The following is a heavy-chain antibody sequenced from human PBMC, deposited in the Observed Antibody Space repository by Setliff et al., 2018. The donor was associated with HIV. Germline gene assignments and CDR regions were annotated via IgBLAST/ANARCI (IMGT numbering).Heavy chain of an antibody. Sequence: RASVKVSCKPSGYSFTNHYMHWVRQAPGQGLEWMGVINPTGGSTGNTQKFQGRVAMTRDTSTSTVYMELSSLRSEDTAVYYCASAGAWQRNALDIWGQGTMVTVSS. D-gene: IGHD5-12*01. CDR2: INPTGGST. CDR1: GYSFTNHY. CDR3: ASAGAWQRNALDI. J-gene: IGHJ3*02. V-gene: IGHV1-46*01.